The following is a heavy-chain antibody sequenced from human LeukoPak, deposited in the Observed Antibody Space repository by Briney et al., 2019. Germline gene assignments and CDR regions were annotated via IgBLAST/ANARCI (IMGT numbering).Heavy chain of an antibody. D-gene: IGHD1-26*01. J-gene: IGHJ4*02. CDR3: ARVSTISGRATTPFDY. Sequence: ASVKVSCKASGYTFTGYYMHWVRQAPGQGLEWMGWINPNSGGTNYAQKFQGRVTMTRDTSINTAYMELSRLRSDDTAVYYCARVSTISGRATTPFDYWGQGTLVTASS. CDR1: GYTFTGYY. CDR2: INPNSGGT. V-gene: IGHV1-2*02.